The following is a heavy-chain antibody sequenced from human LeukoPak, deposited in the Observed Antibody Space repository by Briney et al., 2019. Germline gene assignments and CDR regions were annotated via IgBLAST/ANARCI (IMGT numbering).Heavy chain of an antibody. J-gene: IGHJ4*02. Sequence: PSETLSLTCTVSGDSISDGDYYWSWIRQRPGKGLEWLGYIYYSGGTYYNPSLKSRLTISVDTSRNQFSLKLSSVTAADTAVYYCARAWTSAGRFDFWGQGTLVPVSS. CDR2: IYYSGGT. D-gene: IGHD6-13*01. CDR1: GDSISDGDYY. CDR3: ARAWTSAGRFDF. V-gene: IGHV4-30-4*01.